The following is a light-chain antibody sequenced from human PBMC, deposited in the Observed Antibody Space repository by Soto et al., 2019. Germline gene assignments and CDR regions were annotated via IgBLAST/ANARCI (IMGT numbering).Light chain of an antibody. Sequence: QSVLTQPPSASGTPGQRVTISCSGSSSNIGSTIVNWYQQLPGTAPKLLIYANNQRPSGVPDRFSGSKSGTSASLAISGLQSEDEADYYCAAWDDSLNGQVFGGGTKLTVL. CDR2: ANN. V-gene: IGLV1-44*01. CDR1: SSNIGSTI. CDR3: AAWDDSLNGQV. J-gene: IGLJ2*01.